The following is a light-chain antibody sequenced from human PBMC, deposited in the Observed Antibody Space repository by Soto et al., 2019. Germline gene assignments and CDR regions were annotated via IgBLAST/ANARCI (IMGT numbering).Light chain of an antibody. CDR1: QGVSSA. CDR3: QQFNSYPLT. Sequence: AILLTQSPSSLSASVGDRVTITCRASQGVSSALSWYQQKPGKAPKLLIYDASTLESGVPSRFSGSGSGTDFTLTISSLQPEDFATYYCQQFNSYPLTFGGGTKVDIK. J-gene: IGKJ4*01. V-gene: IGKV1-13*02. CDR2: DAS.